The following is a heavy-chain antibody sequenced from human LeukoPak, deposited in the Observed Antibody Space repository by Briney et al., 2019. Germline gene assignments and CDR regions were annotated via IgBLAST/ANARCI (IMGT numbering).Heavy chain of an antibody. Sequence: GGSLRLSCAASGFIFSDFYMDWVHQTPGKGPEWIGRCRNKANGYTTEYAASAKGRFTVSRDDSQNSLYLQMNSLKTEDTAVYYCLRGRNSFDLWGQGTLVTVSS. J-gene: IGHJ4*02. CDR3: LRGRNSFDL. D-gene: IGHD3-10*01. CDR1: GFIFSDFY. V-gene: IGHV3-72*01. CDR2: CRNKANGYTT.